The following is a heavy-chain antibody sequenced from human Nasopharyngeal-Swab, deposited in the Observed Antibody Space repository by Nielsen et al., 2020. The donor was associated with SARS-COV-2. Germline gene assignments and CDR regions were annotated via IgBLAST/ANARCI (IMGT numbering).Heavy chain of an antibody. CDR1: GFTFSIDG. Sequence: GGSLRLSCVASGFTFSIDGMNWVRQAPGKGLECFSSLTGTGTIDFADSVNGRFTISRDNTKNSLYLQMNSLRAEDTAVYYCARSRYSYGSYFDSWGQGTLVTVSS. J-gene: IGHJ4*02. V-gene: IGHV3-69-1*02. CDR3: ARSRYSYGSYFDS. D-gene: IGHD5-18*01. CDR2: LTGTGTI.